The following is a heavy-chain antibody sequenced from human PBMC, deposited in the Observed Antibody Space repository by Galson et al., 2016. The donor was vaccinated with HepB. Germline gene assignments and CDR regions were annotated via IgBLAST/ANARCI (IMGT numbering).Heavy chain of an antibody. CDR1: GFTFSTYN. Sequence: SLRLSCAASGFTFSTYNMNWVRQAPGKGLEWISYITGSSSIRYHAESVKGRFSISRDNAKNTLYLQMSSLRDEDTAVYYCVRDRVAAANPEYYYGMDVWGQGTTVTVSS. CDR3: VRDRVAAANPEYYYGMDV. CDR2: ITGSSSIR. D-gene: IGHD2-2*01. J-gene: IGHJ6*02. V-gene: IGHV3-48*02.